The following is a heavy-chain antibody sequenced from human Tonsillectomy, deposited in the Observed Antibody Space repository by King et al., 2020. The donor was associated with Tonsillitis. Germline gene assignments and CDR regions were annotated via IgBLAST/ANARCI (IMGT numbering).Heavy chain of an antibody. D-gene: IGHD2-15*01. J-gene: IGHJ5*02. V-gene: IGHV1-69*04. CDR1: GGTFSSYG. CDR2: IIPILSIT. Sequence: QLVQSGAEVKKPGSSVKVSCKASGGTFSSYGISWVRQAPGQGLEWMGRIIPILSITNYAQKFQGRVTITADKSTSTAYMELSSLRSKDTAVYYCARVVHCNGCTCYSSDGGGSFDPWGQGTLVTVSS. CDR3: ARVVHCNGCTCYSSDGGGSFDP.